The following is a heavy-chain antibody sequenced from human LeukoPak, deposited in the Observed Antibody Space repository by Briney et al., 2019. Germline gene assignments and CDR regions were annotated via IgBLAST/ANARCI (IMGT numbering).Heavy chain of an antibody. Sequence: GGSLRLSCAASGFTFSSHGMHWVSQAPGKGLEWVAFIRYDGSSKYYADSVKGRFTISRDNSKNTLYLQMNSLRAEDTAVYYCAKDLRRKYQLLSPNWFDPWGQGTLVTVSS. J-gene: IGHJ5*02. CDR2: IRYDGSSK. V-gene: IGHV3-30*02. D-gene: IGHD2-2*01. CDR3: AKDLRRKYQLLSPNWFDP. CDR1: GFTFSSHG.